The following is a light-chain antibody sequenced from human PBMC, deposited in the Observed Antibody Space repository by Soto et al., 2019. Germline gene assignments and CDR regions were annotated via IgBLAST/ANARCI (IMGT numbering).Light chain of an antibody. V-gene: IGKV3-11*01. Sequence: ETVLTKSPATLSLSPGERASLSCKASQSVSSYLAWYQQKPGQAPRLLIYDASNRATGIPARFSGSGSGTDFTLTISSLEPEDFAVYYCQQRSNWISFGQGTLLEIK. CDR2: DAS. CDR1: QSVSSY. J-gene: IGKJ5*01. CDR3: QQRSNWIS.